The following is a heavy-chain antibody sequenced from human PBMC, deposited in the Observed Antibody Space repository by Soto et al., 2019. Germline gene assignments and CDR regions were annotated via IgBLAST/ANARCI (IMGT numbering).Heavy chain of an antibody. CDR2: ISYDGSNK. CDR3: AREVAGQEYYFDY. V-gene: IGHV3-30-3*01. Sequence: GSLRLSCAASGFTFSSYAMHWVRQAPGKGLEWVAVISYDGSNKYYADSVKGRFTISRDNSKNTLYLQMNSLRAEDTAVYYCAREVAGQEYYFDYWGQGTLVTVSS. D-gene: IGHD6-19*01. J-gene: IGHJ4*02. CDR1: GFTFSSYA.